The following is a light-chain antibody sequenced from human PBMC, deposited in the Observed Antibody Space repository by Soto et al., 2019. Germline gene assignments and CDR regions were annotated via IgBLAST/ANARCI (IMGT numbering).Light chain of an antibody. J-gene: IGKJ1*01. CDR3: QQYDSCSWT. CDR1: QNVDTND. Sequence: EIVLTQPPGTLSLSPVERATPSCSASQNVDTNDLAWYQFKPGQAPRIIIFGASARATGIPDRFSGSGSGTDFTLTISRLEPEELAVYYCQQYDSCSWTGGQGTKV. CDR2: GAS. V-gene: IGKV3-20*01.